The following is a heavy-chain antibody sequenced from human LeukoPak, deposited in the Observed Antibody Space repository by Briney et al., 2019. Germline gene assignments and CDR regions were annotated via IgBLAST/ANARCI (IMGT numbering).Heavy chain of an antibody. CDR3: ARGQSITIFGVVIPDYFDY. Sequence: PGGSLRLSCAASGFTFSDYYMSWIRQAPGKGLEWVSYISSSGSTIYYADSVKGRFTISRDNAKNSLYLQMNSLRAEDTAVYYCARGQSITIFGVVIPDYFDYWGQGTLVTVSS. J-gene: IGHJ4*02. D-gene: IGHD3-3*01. CDR1: GFTFSDYY. V-gene: IGHV3-11*01. CDR2: ISSSGSTI.